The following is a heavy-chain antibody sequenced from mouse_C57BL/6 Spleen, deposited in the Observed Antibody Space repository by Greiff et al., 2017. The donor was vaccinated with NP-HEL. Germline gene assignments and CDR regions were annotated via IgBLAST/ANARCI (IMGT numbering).Heavy chain of an antibody. CDR1: GYTFTSYW. J-gene: IGHJ4*01. D-gene: IGHD2-4*01. CDR2: IDPSASYT. Sequence: QVQLQQPGAELVMPGASVKLSCNASGYTFTSYWIHWVKQRPGQGLEWIGEIDPSASYTNYNPKFKGKSTLTVDKSSSTAYMQLSSLTSEDSAVYYGARKGDYDVGSYYAMDYWGQGTSGTVSS. V-gene: IGHV1-69*01. CDR3: ARKGDYDVGSYYAMDY.